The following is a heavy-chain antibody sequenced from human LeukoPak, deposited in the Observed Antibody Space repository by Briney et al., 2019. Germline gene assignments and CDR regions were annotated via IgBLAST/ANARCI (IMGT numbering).Heavy chain of an antibody. D-gene: IGHD3-9*01. CDR3: ARGTPPRLGPVGSAFDI. Sequence: GGSLRLSCAASGFTFSSYSMNWVRQAPGKGLEWVSSISSSSSYIYYADSVKGRFTISRDNAKNSLYLQMNSLRAEDTAVYYCARGTPPRLGPVGSAFDIWGQGTMVTVSS. CDR2: ISSSSSYI. V-gene: IGHV3-21*01. CDR1: GFTFSSYS. J-gene: IGHJ3*02.